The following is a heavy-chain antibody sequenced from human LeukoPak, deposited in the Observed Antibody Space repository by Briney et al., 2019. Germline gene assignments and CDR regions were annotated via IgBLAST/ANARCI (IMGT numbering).Heavy chain of an antibody. Sequence: GGSLRLSCAASGFTFSDYYMSWIRQAPGKGLEWVSFISGSGTTTYYVDSVKGRFTLSRDNAKNSLFLQMNSLRAEDSAVYYWARDMLYGSGTPMELGMEGWGPGTTVTVSS. CDR1: GFTFSDYY. V-gene: IGHV3-11*01. CDR2: ISGSGTTT. J-gene: IGHJ6*02. CDR3: ARDMLYGSGTPMELGMEG. D-gene: IGHD3-10*01.